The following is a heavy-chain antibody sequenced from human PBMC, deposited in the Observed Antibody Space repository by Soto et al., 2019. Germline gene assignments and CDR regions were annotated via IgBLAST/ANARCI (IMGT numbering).Heavy chain of an antibody. V-gene: IGHV3-30*18. Sequence: QVQLVESGGGVVQPGRSLRLSCAASGFTFSSYGMHWVRQAPGKGLEWVAVISYDGSNKYYADSVKGRFTISRDNSKNTLYLQMNSLRAEDTDVYYCAKVGSLVAAAGTFDYYYGMDVWVQGTTVTVSS. D-gene: IGHD6-13*01. CDR1: GFTFSSYG. CDR2: ISYDGSNK. CDR3: AKVGSLVAAAGTFDYYYGMDV. J-gene: IGHJ6*02.